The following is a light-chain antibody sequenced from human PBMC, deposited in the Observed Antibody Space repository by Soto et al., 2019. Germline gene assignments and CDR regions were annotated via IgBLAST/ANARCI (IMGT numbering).Light chain of an antibody. CDR2: SAS. J-gene: IGKJ1*01. Sequence: DIQMTQSPSSLSASVGDRVTITCRASQSISRYLNWYQQKSGKAPNLLLYSASSLQSGVPSSFSGSGAVTDFTLTIGSLQPEDFATYYCQQSYSTPRTFGQGTKVEVK. CDR1: QSISRY. V-gene: IGKV1-39*01. CDR3: QQSYSTPRT.